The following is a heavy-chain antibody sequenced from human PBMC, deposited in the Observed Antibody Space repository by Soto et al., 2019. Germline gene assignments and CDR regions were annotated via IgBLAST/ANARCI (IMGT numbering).Heavy chain of an antibody. CDR3: ARALAAAGHDFDY. CDR2: IYYSGST. Sequence: QLLESGPGLVKPSQTLSLTCTVSGGSISSGDYYWSWIRQPPGKGLEWIGYIYYSGSTYYNPSLKSRVTISVDTSKNQFSLKLSSVTAADTAVYYCARALAAAGHDFDYWGQGTLVTVSS. CDR1: GGSISSGDYY. D-gene: IGHD6-13*01. J-gene: IGHJ4*02. V-gene: IGHV4-30-4*01.